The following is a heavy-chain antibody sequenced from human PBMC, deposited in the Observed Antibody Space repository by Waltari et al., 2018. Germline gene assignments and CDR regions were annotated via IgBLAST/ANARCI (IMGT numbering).Heavy chain of an antibody. CDR1: GFTFSSYG. V-gene: IGHV3-30*18. D-gene: IGHD3-9*01. J-gene: IGHJ3*02. Sequence: QVQLVESGGGVVQPGRSLRLSCAASGFTFSSYGMHWVRQAPGKGLEWVAVISYDGSNKYYADSVKGRFTISRDNSKTTLYLQMNSLRAEDTAVYYCAKSRGARYFDWLLLDIWGQGTMVTVSS. CDR3: AKSRGARYFDWLLLDI. CDR2: ISYDGSNK.